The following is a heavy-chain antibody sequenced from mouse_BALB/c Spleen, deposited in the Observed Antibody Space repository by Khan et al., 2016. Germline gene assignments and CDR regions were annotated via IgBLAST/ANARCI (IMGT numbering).Heavy chain of an antibody. V-gene: IGHV6-6*02. CDR3: TRTGTGYFDY. Sequence: EVKLEESGGGLVQPGGSMKLSCVASGFTFSHYWMNWVRQSPEKGLEWVAEIRLKSNNYATHYAESVKGRFTISRDDSKSGVYLQMNNLRAEDTGIYYCTRTGTGYFDYWGQGTTLTVSS. CDR2: IRLKSNNYAT. J-gene: IGHJ2*01. CDR1: GFTFSHYW. D-gene: IGHD4-1*01.